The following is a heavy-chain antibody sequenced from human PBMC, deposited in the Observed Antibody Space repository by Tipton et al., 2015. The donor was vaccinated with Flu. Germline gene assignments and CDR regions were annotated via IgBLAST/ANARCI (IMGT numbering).Heavy chain of an antibody. Sequence: TLSLTCTVSGGSISSGSYYWSWIRQPAGKGLEWIGRIYTSGSTNYNPSLKSRVTISVDTSKNQFSLKLSSVTAADTAVYYCARDGWLRGFDYWGQGTPVTVSS. CDR3: ARDGWLRGFDY. J-gene: IGHJ4*02. D-gene: IGHD3-10*01. CDR1: GGSISSGSYY. V-gene: IGHV4-61*02. CDR2: IYTSGST.